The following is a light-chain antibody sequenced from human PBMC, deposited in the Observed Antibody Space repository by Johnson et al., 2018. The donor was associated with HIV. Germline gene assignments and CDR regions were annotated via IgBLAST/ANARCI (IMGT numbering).Light chain of an antibody. V-gene: IGLV1-51*01. Sequence: QSVLTQPPSVSAAPGQKVTISCSGSNSNIGNNYVSWYQQLPGTAPKLLIYDDNKRPSGIPDRFSGSKSGTSATLRITGLQTGDEADYYCGTWDSSLGTYVFGTGTKVTVL. CDR1: NSNIGNNY. CDR2: DDN. J-gene: IGLJ1*01. CDR3: GTWDSSLGTYV.